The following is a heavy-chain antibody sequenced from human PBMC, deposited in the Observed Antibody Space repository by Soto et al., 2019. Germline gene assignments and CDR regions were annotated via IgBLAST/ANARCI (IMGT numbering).Heavy chain of an antibody. J-gene: IGHJ4*02. CDR3: TTDPNYYGSGSYYGGFDY. Sequence: EVQLVESGGGLVKPGGSLRLSCAASGFPFSNAWMSWVRQAPGKGLEWVGRIKSKTDGGTTDYAAPVKGRFTISRDDSKNTLYLQMNSLKTEDTAVYYCTTDPNYYGSGSYYGGFDYWGQGTLVTVSS. V-gene: IGHV3-15*01. D-gene: IGHD3-10*01. CDR2: IKSKTDGGTT. CDR1: GFPFSNAW.